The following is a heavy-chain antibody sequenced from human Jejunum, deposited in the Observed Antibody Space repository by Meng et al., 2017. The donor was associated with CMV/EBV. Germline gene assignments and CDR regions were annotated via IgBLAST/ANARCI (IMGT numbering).Heavy chain of an antibody. D-gene: IGHD2-2*01. J-gene: IGHJ4*02. Sequence: ASGFTFGVSAVTWVRQAPGKGLEWVSSISVSGGSTYYADSVKGRFTISRDNSKNMLYLQMDSLRAEDTAIYYCAKDVAVVLAVAMNYWGQGTLVTVSS. CDR1: GFTFGVSA. CDR2: ISVSGGST. V-gene: IGHV3-23*01. CDR3: AKDVAVVLAVAMNY.